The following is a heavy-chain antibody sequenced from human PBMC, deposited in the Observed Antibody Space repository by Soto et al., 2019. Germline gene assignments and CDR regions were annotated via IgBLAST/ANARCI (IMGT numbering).Heavy chain of an antibody. V-gene: IGHV4-59*01. CDR1: GDSISRYY. D-gene: IGHD5-18*01. CDR2: ISDSGST. Sequence: QVQLQESGPGLVKPSETLSLTCSVSGDSISRYYWSWVRQSPGRGLEWIGYISDSGSTTYIPSLKSRVSVSVDTSKNQFSLKLSSVAAADTAVYYCARRYNSYMDVWGQGTTVTVS. CDR3: ARRYNSYMDV. J-gene: IGHJ6*03.